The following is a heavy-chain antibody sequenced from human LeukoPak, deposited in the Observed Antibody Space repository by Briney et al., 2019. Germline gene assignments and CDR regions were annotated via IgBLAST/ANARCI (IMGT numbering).Heavy chain of an antibody. CDR1: VYTFTSYY. Sequence: ASVSLSVTSSVYTFTSYYMHWLRQAPGQGLEWMGMVHPSGGSTSYAQKFQGRVTMPRDTATSTVYMKLSSLRSEDTALYYCARITMTTSGWYFDLWGRGPLVTVSS. CDR3: ARITMTTSGWYFDL. CDR2: VHPSGGST. V-gene: IGHV1-46*01. J-gene: IGHJ2*01. D-gene: IGHD3-22*01.